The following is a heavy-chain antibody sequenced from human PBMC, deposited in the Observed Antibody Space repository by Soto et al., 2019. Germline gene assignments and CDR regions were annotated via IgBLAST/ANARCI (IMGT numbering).Heavy chain of an antibody. CDR2: INPKSGGT. D-gene: IGHD3-22*01. Sequence: GASVKVSCKTSGYTFSAYYMHWVRQAPGQGLEWMGWINPKSGGTLYAQKFQGRVTMTRDTSISTAYMELSRLRSDDTAVYYCARGGTFAYDTSGYSVYWGQEPWSPSPQ. J-gene: IGHJ4*01. V-gene: IGHV1-2*02. CDR3: ARGGTFAYDTSGYSVY. CDR1: GYTFSAYY.